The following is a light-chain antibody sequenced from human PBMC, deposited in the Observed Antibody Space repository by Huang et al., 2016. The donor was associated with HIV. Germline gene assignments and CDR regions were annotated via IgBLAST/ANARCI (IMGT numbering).Light chain of an antibody. CDR1: QHINNNY. V-gene: IGKV3-20*01. CDR3: QQYDSSPTT. CDR2: GAS. Sequence: EIVLTQSPGSLSLSSGERATLSCRANQHINNNYLAWYQQKPGQAPSLLFYGASRRATGVPDRFSGNGSGTEFTLTISRLEPEDCAVFYCQQYDSSPTTFGQGTKLEIK. J-gene: IGKJ2*01.